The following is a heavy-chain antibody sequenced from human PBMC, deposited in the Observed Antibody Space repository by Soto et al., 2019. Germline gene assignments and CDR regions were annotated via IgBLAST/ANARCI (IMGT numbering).Heavy chain of an antibody. CDR1: GFTFDDYA. Sequence: GGSLRLSCAASGFTFDDYAMHWVRQAPGKGLEWVSGISWNSGSIGYADSVKGRFTISRDNAKNSLYLQMNSLRAEDTALYYCAKDIGYGGNSCYFDYWGQGTLVTVSS. V-gene: IGHV3-9*01. CDR2: ISWNSGSI. D-gene: IGHD4-17*01. CDR3: AKDIGYGGNSCYFDY. J-gene: IGHJ4*02.